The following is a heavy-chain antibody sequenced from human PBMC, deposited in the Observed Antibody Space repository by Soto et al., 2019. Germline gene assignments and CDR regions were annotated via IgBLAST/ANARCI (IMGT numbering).Heavy chain of an antibody. J-gene: IGHJ4*02. CDR2: ISWNGDDI. CDR3: AQVLNCDIARGRGPNY. V-gene: IGHV3-9*01. D-gene: IGHD1-20*01. CDR1: GFTFDDHA. Sequence: ELQLVESGGGVVQFGRSLRLSCEASGFTFDDHAMHWVRQVPGKGLEWVSGISWNGDDIGYVDAVRGRFTISRDNVKNDLALQIDSRTTDDTSVSFCAQVLNCDIARGRGPNYRGQGTLVTVSS.